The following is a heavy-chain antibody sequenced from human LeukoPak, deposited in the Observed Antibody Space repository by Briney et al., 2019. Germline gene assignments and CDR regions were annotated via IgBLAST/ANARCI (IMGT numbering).Heavy chain of an antibody. V-gene: IGHV1-2*02. CDR3: ARDHGYSGYLDAFDV. CDR2: INPNSGDT. Sequence: ASVKVSCKASGYTFTGYYMHWIRQAPGQGLEWMGWINPNSGDTIHAQRFQGRVTMTRDTSISTAYMELSRLRSDDTAVYYCARDHGYSGYLDAFDVWGQGTMVIVSS. D-gene: IGHD5-12*01. J-gene: IGHJ3*01. CDR1: GYTFTGYY.